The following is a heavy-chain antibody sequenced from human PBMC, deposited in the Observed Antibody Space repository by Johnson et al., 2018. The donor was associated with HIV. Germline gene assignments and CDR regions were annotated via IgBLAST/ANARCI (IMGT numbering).Heavy chain of an antibody. CDR2: IYSGGSI. CDR3: ARGGDVVWFGEFPGAFDV. J-gene: IGHJ3*01. CDR1: GFTVSRNY. Sequence: VQVVESGGGLVQPGGSLRLSCAASGFTVSRNYMSWVRQAPGKGLEWVSLIYSGGSIYYADSVRGRFTISRNNAKNSRCLQMNSLRAEDTAVYYCARGGDVVWFGEFPGAFDVWGQGTMVTVSS. V-gene: IGHV3-66*01. D-gene: IGHD3-10*01.